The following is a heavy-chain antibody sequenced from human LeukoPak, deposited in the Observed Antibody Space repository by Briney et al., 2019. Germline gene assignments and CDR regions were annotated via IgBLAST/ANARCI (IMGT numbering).Heavy chain of an antibody. Sequence: GESLKISCKGSGHSFTSYWIGWVRQMPGKGLEWMGIIYPGDSDTRYSPSFQGQVTISADKSISTAYLQWSSLKASDTAMYYCARQRASSSWVTYYFDYWGQGTLVTVSS. V-gene: IGHV5-51*01. D-gene: IGHD6-13*01. CDR3: ARQRASSSWVTYYFDY. CDR2: IYPGDSDT. CDR1: GHSFTSYW. J-gene: IGHJ4*02.